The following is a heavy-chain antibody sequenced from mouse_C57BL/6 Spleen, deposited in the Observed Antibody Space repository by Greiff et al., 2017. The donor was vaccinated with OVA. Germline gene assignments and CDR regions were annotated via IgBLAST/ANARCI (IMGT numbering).Heavy chain of an antibody. CDR2: IYPGSGNT. CDR3: ARSDYDEFAY. V-gene: IGHV1-76*01. CDR1: GYTFTDYY. J-gene: IGHJ3*01. D-gene: IGHD2-4*01. Sequence: VQLQQSGAELVRPGASVKLSCKASGYTFTDYYINWVKQRPGQGLEWIARIYPGSGNTYYNEKFKGKATLTAEKSSSTAYMQLSSLTSEDSAVYFCARSDYDEFAYWGQGTLVTVSA.